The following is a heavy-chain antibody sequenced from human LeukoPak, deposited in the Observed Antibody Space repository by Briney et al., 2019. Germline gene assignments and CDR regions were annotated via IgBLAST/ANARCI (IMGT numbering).Heavy chain of an antibody. J-gene: IGHJ4*02. CDR1: GFTFSDYS. CDR2: MSDSGGRT. V-gene: IGHV3-23*01. CDR3: AKRGVVIRVILVGFHKEAYYFDS. Sequence: GGSLRLSCAASGFTFSDYSMNWVRQAPGKGLEWVAGMSDSGGRTNYADSVKGRFTISRDNPKNTLYLQMNSLRAEDTAVYFCAKRGVVIRVILVGFHKEAYYFDSWGQGALVTVSS. D-gene: IGHD3-22*01.